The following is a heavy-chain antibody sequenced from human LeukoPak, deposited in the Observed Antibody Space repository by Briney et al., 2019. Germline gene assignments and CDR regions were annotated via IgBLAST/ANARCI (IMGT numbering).Heavy chain of an antibody. CDR2: IKQDGSGE. D-gene: IGHD6-19*01. CDR1: GFTFSRYW. Sequence: PGGSLRLSCVASGFTFSRYWMSWVRQAPGKGLEWVAKIKQDGSGEYYLDSVKGRFTISRDNAKNSLYLQMNSLRDDDTAVYFCTTGYSSGWHNEGNYWGQGTLVTVSS. V-gene: IGHV3-7*01. CDR3: TTGYSSGWHNEGNY. J-gene: IGHJ4*02.